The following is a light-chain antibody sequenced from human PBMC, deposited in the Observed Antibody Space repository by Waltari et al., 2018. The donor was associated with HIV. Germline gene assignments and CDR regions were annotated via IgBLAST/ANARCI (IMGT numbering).Light chain of an antibody. CDR1: ELGDKY. CDR2: QDA. J-gene: IGLJ2*01. CDR3: QAWGSTTSGV. V-gene: IGLV3-1*01. Sequence: SYEVTQPPSVAVSPGQTASIPCSGYELGDKYTCWYQQKPGQSPLLVIYQDAKRPSGIPARFSASSSGHTATLTISGTLPMDEADYYCQAWGSTTSGVFGRGTKLTVL.